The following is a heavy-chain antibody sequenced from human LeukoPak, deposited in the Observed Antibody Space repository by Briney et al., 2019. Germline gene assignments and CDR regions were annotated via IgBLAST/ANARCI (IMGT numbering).Heavy chain of an antibody. CDR1: GGSISLSFYY. D-gene: IGHD6-19*01. CDR3: ARGTLYRGWSYYLDF. CDR2: VYYSGTT. Sequence: SETLSLTCTVSGGSISLSFYYWGWIRQPPGKALEWIGSVYYSGTTSYNPSLKSRVTISVDMSKNHFSLRLRSVTAADTAMYYCARGTLYRGWSYYLDFWGQGSQVTVSS. V-gene: IGHV4-39*07. J-gene: IGHJ4*02.